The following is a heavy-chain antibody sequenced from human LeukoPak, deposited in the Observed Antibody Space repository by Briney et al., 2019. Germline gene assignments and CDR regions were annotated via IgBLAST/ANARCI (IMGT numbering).Heavy chain of an antibody. V-gene: IGHV6-1*01. CDR1: GDSFSSNSAA. D-gene: IGHD2-21*02. Sequence: SQTLSLTCAISGDSFSSNSAAWHWIRQSPSRGLEWLGRTYYRSKWYNDYAVSVKSRITINPDTSKNQFSLQLNSVTPEDTAVYYCARTRTATHAFDIWGQGTMVTVSS. CDR2: TYYRSKWYN. CDR3: ARTRTATHAFDI. J-gene: IGHJ3*02.